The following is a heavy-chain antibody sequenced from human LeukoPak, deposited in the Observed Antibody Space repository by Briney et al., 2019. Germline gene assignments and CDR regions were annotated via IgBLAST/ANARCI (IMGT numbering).Heavy chain of an antibody. CDR3: ARYNYPTGYFDY. D-gene: IGHD3-16*01. Sequence: SETLSLTCTVSGGSVSSGSYYWSWIRQPPGKGLEWIGYIYYSGSTNYNPSLKSRVTISVDTSKNQFSLKLSSVTAADTAVYYCARYNYPTGYFDYWGQGTLVTVSS. V-gene: IGHV4-61*01. CDR2: IYYSGST. CDR1: GGSVSSGSYY. J-gene: IGHJ4*02.